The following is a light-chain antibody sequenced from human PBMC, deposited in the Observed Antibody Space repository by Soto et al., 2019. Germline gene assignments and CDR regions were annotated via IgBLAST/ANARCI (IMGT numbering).Light chain of an antibody. Sequence: TVLTQSPGTLSLTQGEIVTLSCRASQSVSSRYLAWHQQKPGQAPRLLIYGASSRATGIPDRFSGRVSGTDFTLTISSLEPEDFAVYYCHQYDSSPRTFGQGTKLDIK. CDR2: GAS. CDR1: QSVSSRY. CDR3: HQYDSSPRT. J-gene: IGKJ1*01. V-gene: IGKV3-20*01.